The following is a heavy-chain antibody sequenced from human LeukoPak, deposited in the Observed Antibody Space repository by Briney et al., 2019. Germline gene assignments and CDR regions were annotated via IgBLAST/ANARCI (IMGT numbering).Heavy chain of an antibody. CDR1: GGTFSSYA. V-gene: IGHV1-69*04. CDR3: ARSTVSGTEFDY. D-gene: IGHD6-19*01. J-gene: IGHJ4*02. Sequence: PVKVSCKASGGTFSSYAISGVREAPGQGLEWMGRIIPILDVANYAQKFQGKVTITADKSTGTAYMELSSLRSEDTAVYYCARSTVSGTEFDYWGQGTLVTVSS. CDR2: IIPILDVA.